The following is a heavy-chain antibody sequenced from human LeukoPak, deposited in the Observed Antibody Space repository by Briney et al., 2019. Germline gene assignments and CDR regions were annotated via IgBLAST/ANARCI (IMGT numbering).Heavy chain of an antibody. Sequence: SETLSLTCTVSGYSISSGYYWGWIRPPPGKGLEWIANIYHSGSTYYNPSLKSRVTISVDTSKNQFSLKLSSVTAADTAVYYCARVREDPWNSAPHAFDIWGQGTMVTVSS. D-gene: IGHD1-1*01. CDR2: IYHSGST. CDR1: GYSISSGYY. CDR3: ARVREDPWNSAPHAFDI. V-gene: IGHV4-38-2*02. J-gene: IGHJ3*02.